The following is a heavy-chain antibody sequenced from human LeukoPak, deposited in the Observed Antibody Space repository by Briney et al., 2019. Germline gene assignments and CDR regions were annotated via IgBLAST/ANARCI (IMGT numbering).Heavy chain of an antibody. CDR3: ARGLSTFLDY. J-gene: IGHJ4*02. V-gene: IGHV4-61*01. CDR2: IYYSGST. Sequence: SETLSLTCTVSGGSISSSSYYWSWIRQPPGKGLEWIGYIYYSGSTNYNPSLKSRVTISVDTSKNQFSLKLSSVTAADTAVYYCARGLSTFLDYWGQGTLVTVSS. CDR1: GGSISSSSYY.